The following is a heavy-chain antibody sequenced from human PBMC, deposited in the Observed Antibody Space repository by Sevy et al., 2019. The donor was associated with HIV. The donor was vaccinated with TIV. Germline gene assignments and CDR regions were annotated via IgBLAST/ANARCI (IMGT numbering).Heavy chain of an antibody. CDR3: ARDHGSCSGGSCYSGGY. J-gene: IGHJ4*02. CDR2: ISYDGSDK. CDR1: GFALSNYYA. V-gene: IGHV3-30-3*01. Sequence: GGSLRLSCAASGFALSNYYAMHWVRQAPGKGLEWVALISYDGSDKYYADSVKGRFTISRDNFKNTLYLQMNSLTTEDTAVYYCARDHGSCSGGSCYSGGYWGQGTQVTVSS. D-gene: IGHD2-15*01.